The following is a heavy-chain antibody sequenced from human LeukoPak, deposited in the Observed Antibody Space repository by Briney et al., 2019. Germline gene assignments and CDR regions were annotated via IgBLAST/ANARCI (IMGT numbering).Heavy chain of an antibody. CDR3: ARFRLGYCSSTSCPMDY. V-gene: IGHV1-69*13. D-gene: IGHD2-2*01. CDR1: GGTFSSYA. CDR2: IIPIFGTA. J-gene: IGHJ4*02. Sequence: ASVKVSCKASGGTFSSYAVSWVRQAPGQGLEWMGGIIPIFGTANYAQKFQGRVTITADESTSTAYMELSSLRSEDTAVYYCARFRLGYCSSTSCPMDYWGQGTLVTVPS.